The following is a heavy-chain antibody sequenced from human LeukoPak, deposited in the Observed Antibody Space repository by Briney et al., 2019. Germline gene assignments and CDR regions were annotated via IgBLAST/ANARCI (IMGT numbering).Heavy chain of an antibody. CDR2: IKQGGSEK. J-gene: IGHJ6*02. V-gene: IGHV3-7*01. D-gene: IGHD2-15*01. CDR1: GFTFSSFW. Sequence: GGSLRLSCAASGFTFSSFWMSWVRQAPGKGLEWVANIKQGGSEKYYVDSVKGRFTISRDNAKNSLYLQMNSLRAEDTAVYYCAREGRSDLYGLDVWGQGTTVTVSS. CDR3: AREGRSDLYGLDV.